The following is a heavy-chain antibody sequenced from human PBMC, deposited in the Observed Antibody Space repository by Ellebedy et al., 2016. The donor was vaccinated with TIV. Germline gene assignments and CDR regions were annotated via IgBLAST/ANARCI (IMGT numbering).Heavy chain of an antibody. D-gene: IGHD3-3*01. V-gene: IGHV3-23*01. CDR1: GFTFSSYA. J-gene: IGHJ4*02. CDR2: ISGSGGDT. Sequence: GESLKISXAASGFTFSSYAMSWVRQAPGKGLEWVSAISGSGGDTYYADSVRGRFTISRDNSKNTLYLQMNSLRAEDTAVYYCAKISDYDFWSGYYYFDYWGQGTLVTVSS. CDR3: AKISDYDFWSGYYYFDY.